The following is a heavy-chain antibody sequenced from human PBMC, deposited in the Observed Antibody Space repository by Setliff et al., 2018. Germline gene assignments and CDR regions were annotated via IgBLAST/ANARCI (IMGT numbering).Heavy chain of an antibody. CDR2: IYYSGST. V-gene: IGHV4-31*02. D-gene: IGHD6-19*01. J-gene: IGHJ2*01. CDR3: ARSRTTAVKGGVFAV. CDR1: GASITSEAYY. Sequence: SETLSLTCIVSGASITSEAYYWSWIRQYPGEGLEWIGYIYYSGSTYYNPSLQSRVTVSLDSSKNHFSLELTSVTAADTAEYFCARSRTTAVKGGVFAVWGRGTLVTVSS.